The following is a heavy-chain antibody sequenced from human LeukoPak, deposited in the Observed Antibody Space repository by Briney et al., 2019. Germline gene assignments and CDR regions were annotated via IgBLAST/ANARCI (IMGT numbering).Heavy chain of an antibody. J-gene: IGHJ6*02. Sequence: SETLSLTCTVSAGSISSGGYYWSWIRQHPGKGLEWIGYTYYSGSTNYNPSLKSRVTISVDTSKNQSSLKLSSLTAADTAMYYGARALRGTLDVWGQGTTVTVSS. CDR3: ARALRGTLDV. CDR2: TYYSGST. V-gene: IGHV4-61*08. D-gene: IGHD1-1*01. CDR1: AGSISSGGYY.